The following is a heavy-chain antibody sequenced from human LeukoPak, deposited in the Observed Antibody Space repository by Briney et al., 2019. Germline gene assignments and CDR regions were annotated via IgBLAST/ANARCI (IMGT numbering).Heavy chain of an antibody. CDR1: GGSISIYY. V-gene: IGHV4-4*07. J-gene: IGHJ3*02. CDR3: ARDGVYSMGAFDI. D-gene: IGHD2-8*01. CDR2: IYTSGST. Sequence: SETLSLTCTVSGGSISIYYWSWIRQPARTGLEWIGRIYTSGSTNYNPSLKSRVTMSVDTSKNQFSLKLSSVTAADTAVYYCARDGVYSMGAFDIWGQGTMVTVSS.